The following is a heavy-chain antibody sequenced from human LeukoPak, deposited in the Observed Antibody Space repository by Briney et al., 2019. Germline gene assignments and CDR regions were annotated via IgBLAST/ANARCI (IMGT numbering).Heavy chain of an antibody. J-gene: IGHJ6*02. D-gene: IGHD1-26*01. CDR3: ARGHLGATSVLYGMDV. CDR2: INYSGST. CDR1: GGSISSYY. V-gene: IGHV4-59*01. Sequence: SETLSLTCTVSGGSISSYYWSWIRQPPGKGLEWIGYINYSGSTNYNPSLKSRVTISVDTSKNQFSLKLSSVTAADTAVYYCARGHLGATSVLYGMDVWGQGTTVTVSS.